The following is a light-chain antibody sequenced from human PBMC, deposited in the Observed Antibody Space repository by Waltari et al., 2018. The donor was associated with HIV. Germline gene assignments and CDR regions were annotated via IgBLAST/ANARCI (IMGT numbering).Light chain of an antibody. CDR2: GNI. Sequence: QPVLTQPPSVSGAPGLGVTVSCPGSGSNNAAGYDVHWYQQLPGTAPKPLIYGNINRPSGVPDRFSASKSGTSASLAITGLQPEDEADYYCQSYDSSLSAWVFGGGTKLTVL. J-gene: IGLJ3*02. CDR3: QSYDSSLSAWV. V-gene: IGLV1-40*01. CDR1: GSNNAAGYD.